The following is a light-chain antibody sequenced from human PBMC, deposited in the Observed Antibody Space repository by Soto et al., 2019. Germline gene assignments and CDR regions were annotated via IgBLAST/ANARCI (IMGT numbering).Light chain of an antibody. J-gene: IGLJ2*01. Sequence: QSVLTQPPSVSGAPGQRVTISCLGSSSNLGAAYDVHWYQHLPGTAPKLLIYGNNHRPSGVPDRFSGSKSGTSASLAITGLQAEDEADYYCQSYDSSLSGHVVFGGGTKLTVL. CDR2: GNN. CDR3: QSYDSSLSGHVV. V-gene: IGLV1-40*01. CDR1: SSNLGAAYD.